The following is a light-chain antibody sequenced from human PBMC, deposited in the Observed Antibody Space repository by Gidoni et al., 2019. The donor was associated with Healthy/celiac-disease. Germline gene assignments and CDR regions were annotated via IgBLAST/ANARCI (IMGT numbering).Light chain of an antibody. CDR3: QQSYSTPYT. CDR1: QSISSY. V-gene: IGKV1-39*01. Sequence: DIQMTQSPSSLSASVRDRVTITCRASQSISSYLNWYHQKPGKAPKLLIYAASSLQSGVPSRFSGSGSGTDFTLTISILQPEDFATYYCQQSYSTPYTFGQGTKLEIK. CDR2: AAS. J-gene: IGKJ2*01.